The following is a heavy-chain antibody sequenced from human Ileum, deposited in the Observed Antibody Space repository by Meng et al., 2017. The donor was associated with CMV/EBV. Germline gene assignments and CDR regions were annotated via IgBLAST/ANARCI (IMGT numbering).Heavy chain of an antibody. V-gene: IGHV1-69*05. CDR3: ATFTDFWSGYYRGWLDP. D-gene: IGHD3-3*01. CDR1: TLYNEA. Sequence: TLYNEAVSWVRQAPGKGLEWVGGIIPVLRSTNYAQKFQGRVTLTTDESSNTAYMELSSLRSEDTAVYYCATFTDFWSGYYRGWLDPWGQGTLVTVSS. CDR2: IIPVLRST. J-gene: IGHJ5*02.